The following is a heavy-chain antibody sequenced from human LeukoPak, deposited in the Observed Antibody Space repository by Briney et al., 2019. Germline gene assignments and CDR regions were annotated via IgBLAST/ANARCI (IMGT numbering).Heavy chain of an antibody. CDR2: ISGSGDSI. V-gene: IGHV3-23*01. J-gene: IGHJ4*02. CDR1: GFLLQLYS. Sequence: GGSLRLSCAVCGFLLQLYSRMWVPQAPGKGLEWVSAISGSGDSIYYADSVKGRFTISRDNPKNTVSLQMSSLRAGDTAVYYCAKGAYYHDRSRYYLRDYWGQGTLVAVSS. D-gene: IGHD3-22*01. CDR3: AKGAYYHDRSRYYLRDY.